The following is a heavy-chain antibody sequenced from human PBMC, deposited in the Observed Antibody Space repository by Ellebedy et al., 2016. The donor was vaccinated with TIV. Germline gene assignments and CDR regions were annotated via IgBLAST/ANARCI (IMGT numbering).Heavy chain of an antibody. CDR3: ARGNRTFNP. D-gene: IGHD1-14*01. V-gene: IGHV3-21*01. CDR2: ISSSGNYR. Sequence: GESLKISCAASGFTFSDYSMNWVRQAPGKGLEWVSSISSSGNYRYHGDSVKGRFTISRDNAKNSLYLQMNSLRAEDTAVYYCARGNRTFNPWGQGTLVTVSS. CDR1: GFTFSDYS. J-gene: IGHJ5*02.